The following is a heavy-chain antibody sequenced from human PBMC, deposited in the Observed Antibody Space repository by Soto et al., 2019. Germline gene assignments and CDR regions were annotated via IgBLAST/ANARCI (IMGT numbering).Heavy chain of an antibody. Sequence: PSETLSLTCTVSGGSISSGGYYWSWIRQHPGKGLEWIGYIYYSGSTYYNPSLKSRVTISVDTSKNQFSLKLSSVTAADTAVYYCARDHGVEGYYYYYYGMDVWGQGTTVTVSS. CDR3: ARDHGVEGYYYYYYGMDV. J-gene: IGHJ6*02. V-gene: IGHV4-31*03. CDR1: GGSISSGGYY. D-gene: IGHD3-10*01. CDR2: IYYSGST.